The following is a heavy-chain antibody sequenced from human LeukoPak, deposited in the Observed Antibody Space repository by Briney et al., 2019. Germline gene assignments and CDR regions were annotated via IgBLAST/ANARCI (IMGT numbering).Heavy chain of an antibody. V-gene: IGHV3-74*01. CDR2: TSTDGYTT. CDR1: GLAFSAYK. D-gene: IGHD2-15*01. Sequence: GGSLRLSCAASGLAFSAYKMHWVRQAPRKGLVWVSRTSTDGYTTDYADFVQGRFTASRDNTKNTWSLEMNSLRAEDTSVYYCGVGGSPGYWGQGTLVTVSS. CDR3: GVGGSPGY. J-gene: IGHJ4*02.